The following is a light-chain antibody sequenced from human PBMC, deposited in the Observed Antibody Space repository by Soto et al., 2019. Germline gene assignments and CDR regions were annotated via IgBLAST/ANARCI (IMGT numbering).Light chain of an antibody. Sequence: QSVLTQPPSASGTPGQRVTISCSGSSSNIGSNYVYWYQQLPGTAPKLLIYRNNQRPSGVPDRFSGSKSGTSASLAISGLRSEDEADYYCAAWDDSLSGLFGTGTKVNV. J-gene: IGLJ1*01. CDR3: AAWDDSLSGL. CDR1: SSNIGSNY. CDR2: RNN. V-gene: IGLV1-47*01.